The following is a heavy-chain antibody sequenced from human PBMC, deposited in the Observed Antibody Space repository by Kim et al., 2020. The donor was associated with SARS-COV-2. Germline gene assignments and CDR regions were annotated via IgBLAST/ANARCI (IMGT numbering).Heavy chain of an antibody. CDR3: ARDPTIVGATSDY. Sequence: ADSLKGRLTLSRDTAKNSLYLQMSGLRAEDTAVYYCARDPTIVGATSDYWGQGTLVTVSS. D-gene: IGHD1-26*01. J-gene: IGHJ4*02. V-gene: IGHV3-21*01.